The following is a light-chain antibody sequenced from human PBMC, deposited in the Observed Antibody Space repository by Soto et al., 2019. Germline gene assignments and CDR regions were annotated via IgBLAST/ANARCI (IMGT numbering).Light chain of an antibody. Sequence: EIMMTQSPVTLSVSPGERATLSCRASQSVSNNLAWYQQKPGQAPRLLIYCASTSATGIPARSSGSGSGTEFTLTISSLQAEEFAIYYCQQYNDWPPITFGQGTRLEIK. V-gene: IGKV3-15*01. CDR2: CAS. CDR3: QQYNDWPPIT. CDR1: QSVSNN. J-gene: IGKJ5*01.